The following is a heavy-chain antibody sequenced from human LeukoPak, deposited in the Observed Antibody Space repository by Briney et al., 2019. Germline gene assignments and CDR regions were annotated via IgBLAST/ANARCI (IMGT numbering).Heavy chain of an antibody. J-gene: IGHJ4*02. CDR3: ARDLSGDSSEPLGYFDY. V-gene: IGHV4-31*03. CDR1: GGSISSGGYY. CDR2: IYYSGST. D-gene: IGHD3-22*01. Sequence: SETLSLTCTVSGGSISSGGYYWSWIRQHPGKGLEWIGYIYYSGSTYYNPSLKSRVTISVDTSKNQFSLKLSSVTAADTAVYYCARDLSGDSSEPLGYFDYWGQGTLVTVSS.